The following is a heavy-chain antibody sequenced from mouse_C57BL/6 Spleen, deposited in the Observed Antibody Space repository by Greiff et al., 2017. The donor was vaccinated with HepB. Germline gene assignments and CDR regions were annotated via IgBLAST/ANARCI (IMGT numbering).Heavy chain of an antibody. CDR2: IDPSDSYT. CDR1: GYTFTSYW. Sequence: QVQLQQSGAELVKPGASVKLSCKASGYTFTSYWMQWVKQRPGQGLEWIGEIDPSDSYTNYNQKFKGKATLTVDTSSSTAYMQLSSLTSEDSAVYYCARNYKGYFDVWGTGTTVTVSS. J-gene: IGHJ1*03. D-gene: IGHD2-12*01. V-gene: IGHV1-50*01. CDR3: ARNYKGYFDV.